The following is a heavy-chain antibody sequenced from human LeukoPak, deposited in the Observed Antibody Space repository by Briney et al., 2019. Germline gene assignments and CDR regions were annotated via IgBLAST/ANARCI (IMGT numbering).Heavy chain of an antibody. Sequence: GGSLRLSCAASGFTFSSYMMNWVRQAPGKGLEWVSSINSGSTYTYYTESVKGRLTVSRDNAKNSLFLQMNSLRAGDTAIYYCARSLTTLTYEGYWGQGTLVTVSS. CDR3: ARSLTTLTYEGY. CDR2: INSGSTYT. D-gene: IGHD1-1*01. V-gene: IGHV3-21*01. J-gene: IGHJ4*02. CDR1: GFTFSSYM.